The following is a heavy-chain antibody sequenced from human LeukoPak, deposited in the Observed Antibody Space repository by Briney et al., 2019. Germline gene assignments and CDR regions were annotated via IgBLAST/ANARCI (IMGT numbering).Heavy chain of an antibody. Sequence: ASVKVSCKASGYTFTGYYMHWVRQARGQGLEWMGRINPNSGGTNYAQKFQGRVTMTRDTSISTAYMELSRLRSDDTAVYYCARVAVAGHPPWPGIDYWGQGTLVTVSS. D-gene: IGHD6-19*01. J-gene: IGHJ4*02. CDR1: GYTFTGYY. CDR2: INPNSGGT. V-gene: IGHV1-2*06. CDR3: ARVAVAGHPPWPGIDY.